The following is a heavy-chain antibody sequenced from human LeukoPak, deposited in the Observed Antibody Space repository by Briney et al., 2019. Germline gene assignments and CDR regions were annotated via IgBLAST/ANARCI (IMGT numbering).Heavy chain of an antibody. CDR3: ARVRRLRFGAPELGEIEY. D-gene: IGHD3-10*01. V-gene: IGHV4-34*01. CDR1: GGSFSGYY. J-gene: IGHJ4*02. CDR2: INQSGST. Sequence: SETLSLTCAVYGGSFSGYYWSGIRKPPGKGLEWIGEINQSGSTSYKPSLKSRVTISVGTSKNQSSLKLSSVTAADTAVYYGARVRRLRFGAPELGEIEYWGQGHLVPVPS.